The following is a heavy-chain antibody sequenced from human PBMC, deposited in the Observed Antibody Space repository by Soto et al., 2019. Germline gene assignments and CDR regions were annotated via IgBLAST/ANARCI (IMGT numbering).Heavy chain of an antibody. CDR2: ISYDGSNK. D-gene: IGHD4-17*01. J-gene: IGHJ4*02. CDR3: AREGGGTTVSSFDF. Sequence: QVQLVESGGGVVQPGWSLRLSCAASGFPFGSYAMHWVRQAPGKGLEWLAIISYDGSNKHYADSVKGRFAISRDNSENTLYLQMNSLRAEDTAVFYCAREGGGTTVSSFDFWGQGTLVTVSS. CDR1: GFPFGSYA. V-gene: IGHV3-30*09.